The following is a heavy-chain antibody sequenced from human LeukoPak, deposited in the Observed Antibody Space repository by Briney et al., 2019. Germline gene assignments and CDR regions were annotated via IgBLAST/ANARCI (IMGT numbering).Heavy chain of an antibody. V-gene: IGHV3-74*01. CDR1: GFTFSSYW. Sequence: GGSLRLSCAASGFTFSSYWMHWVRQAPGKGLVWVSRINSDRSSTSYADSVKGRFTISRDNAKNSLYLQMNSLRAEDTAVYYCASTPDWNYLPGYWGQGTLVTVSS. J-gene: IGHJ4*02. CDR2: INSDRSST. D-gene: IGHD1-7*01. CDR3: ASTPDWNYLPGY.